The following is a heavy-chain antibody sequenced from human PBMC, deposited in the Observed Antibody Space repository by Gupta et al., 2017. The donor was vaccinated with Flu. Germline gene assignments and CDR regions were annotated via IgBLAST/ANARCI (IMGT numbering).Heavy chain of an antibody. CDR2: IIPIFGTA. CDR3: ARDLGSGTYGWFDP. V-gene: IGHV1-69*01. J-gene: IGHJ5*02. Sequence: RLDAGQGCDWMGGIIPIFGTANYAQKFQGRVTITADEYTTTAYMELSSLISEDTAVYYCARDLGSGTYGWFDPWGQGTLVTVSS. D-gene: IGHD1-26*01.